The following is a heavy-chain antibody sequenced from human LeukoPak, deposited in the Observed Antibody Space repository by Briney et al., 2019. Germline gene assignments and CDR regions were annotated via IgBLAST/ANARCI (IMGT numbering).Heavy chain of an antibody. CDR3: AREDHSNYNY. CDR2: IKQDGGER. V-gene: IGHV3-7*01. D-gene: IGHD4-11*01. CDR1: GFTFSSYW. J-gene: IGHJ4*02. Sequence: GGSLRLSCAVSGFTFSSYWMSWVRQAPGKGLEWVANIKQDGGERFYVDSVRGRFTISRDNAKNSLYLQMNSLRVEDTAVYYCAREDHSNYNYWGQGTLVTVSS.